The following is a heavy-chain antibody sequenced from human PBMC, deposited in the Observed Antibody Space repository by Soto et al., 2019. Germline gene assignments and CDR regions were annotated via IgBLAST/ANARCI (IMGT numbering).Heavy chain of an antibody. D-gene: IGHD4-17*01. CDR3: ARLTVTRFFDY. V-gene: IGHV4-59*08. J-gene: IGHJ4*02. CDR2: IYYSGST. CDR1: GGSISSYY. Sequence: PSETLSLTCTVSGGSISSYYWSWIRQPPGKGLEWIGYIYYSGSTNYNPSLKSRVTISVDTSKNQFSLKLSSVTAADTAVYYCARLTVTRFFDYWGQGPLVTVSS.